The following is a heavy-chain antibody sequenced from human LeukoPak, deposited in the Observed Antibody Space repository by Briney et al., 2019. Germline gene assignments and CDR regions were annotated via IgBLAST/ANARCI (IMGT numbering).Heavy chain of an antibody. V-gene: IGHV3-23*01. D-gene: IGHD1-1*01. CDR3: AKDPPTTGTTFDN. Sequence: PGGSLRLSCAASGFTFSSYAMGWVRQAPGKGLEWVSSIGGGGVDTYYADSVKGRFTISRDNSKNTLYLQMNSLRLEDTAVYYCAKDPPTTGTTFDNWGRGTLVTVSS. J-gene: IGHJ4*02. CDR2: IGGGGVDT. CDR1: GFTFSSYA.